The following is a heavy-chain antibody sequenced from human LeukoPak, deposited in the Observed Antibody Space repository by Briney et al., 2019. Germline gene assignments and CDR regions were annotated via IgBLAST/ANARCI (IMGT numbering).Heavy chain of an antibody. Sequence: GDPLKISCKGSGYSFTSYWIGWVRQMPGKGLEWMGIIYPVDSDTRYSPSFQGQVTISADKSISTAYLQWSSLKASDTAMYYCARRPAGPQHHFDYWGQGTLVTVSS. J-gene: IGHJ4*02. CDR2: IYPVDSDT. V-gene: IGHV5-51*01. CDR3: ARRPAGPQHHFDY. CDR1: GYSFTSYW.